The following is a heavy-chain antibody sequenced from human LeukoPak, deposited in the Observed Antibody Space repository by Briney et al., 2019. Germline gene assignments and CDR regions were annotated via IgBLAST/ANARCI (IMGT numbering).Heavy chain of an antibody. J-gene: IGHJ4*02. CDR2: ISYDGSNK. Sequence: GSLRLSCAASGFTFSSYAMHWVRQAPGKGLEWVAVISYDGSNKYYADFVKGRFTISRDNSKNTLYLQMNSLRAEDTAVYYCARAQPDPIVVVPAAVDYWGQGTLVTVSS. V-gene: IGHV3-30*04. CDR1: GFTFSSYA. CDR3: ARAQPDPIVVVPAAVDY. D-gene: IGHD2-2*01.